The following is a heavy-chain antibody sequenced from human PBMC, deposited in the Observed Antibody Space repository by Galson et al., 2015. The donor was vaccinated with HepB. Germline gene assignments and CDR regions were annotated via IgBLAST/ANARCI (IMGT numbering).Heavy chain of an antibody. J-gene: IGHJ6*03. D-gene: IGHD6-13*01. Sequence: SVKVSCKASGYTFTSYDINWVRQATGQRLEWMGWINAGNGNTKYSQKFQGRVTITRDTSASTAYMELSSLRSEDTAVYYCAKVSLGYSSSHYYYYYYMDVWGKGTTVTVSS. V-gene: IGHV1-3*01. CDR1: GYTFTSYD. CDR3: AKVSLGYSSSHYYYYYYMDV. CDR2: INAGNGNT.